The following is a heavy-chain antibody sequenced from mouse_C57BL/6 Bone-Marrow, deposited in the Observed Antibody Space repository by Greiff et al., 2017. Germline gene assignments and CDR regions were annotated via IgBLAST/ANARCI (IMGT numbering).Heavy chain of an antibody. V-gene: IGHV1-52*01. D-gene: IGHD1-1*01. CDR3: AKMGVYYGSRRSGGDY. J-gene: IGHJ2*02. CDR1: GYTFTSYW. Sequence: QVQLQQPGAELVRPGSSVKLSCKASGYTFTSYWMHWVKQRPIQGLEWIGNIDPSDSDTHYKHKFKGRATLTVNNSSSPAYMQLSRLTSEDSAVYYLAKMGVYYGSRRSGGDYWGQGTSLTVSS. CDR2: IDPSDSDT.